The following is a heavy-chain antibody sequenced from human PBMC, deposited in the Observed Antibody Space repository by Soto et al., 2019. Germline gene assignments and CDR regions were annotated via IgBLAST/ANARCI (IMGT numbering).Heavy chain of an antibody. Sequence: QVQLAESGGGVVQPGRSLRLSCAASGFTFSSYGMHWVRQAPGKGLEWVAVISYDGSNKYYADSVKGRFTISRDNSKNTLYLQMNSLRAEDTAVYYCAKDVASYYYYMDVWGKGTTVTVSS. CDR3: AKDVASYYYYMDV. J-gene: IGHJ6*03. V-gene: IGHV3-30*18. CDR2: ISYDGSNK. CDR1: GFTFSSYG.